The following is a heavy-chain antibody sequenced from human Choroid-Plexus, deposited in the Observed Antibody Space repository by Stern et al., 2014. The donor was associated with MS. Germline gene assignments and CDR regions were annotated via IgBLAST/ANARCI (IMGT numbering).Heavy chain of an antibody. D-gene: IGHD2/OR15-2a*01. CDR2: VSYDGSNK. J-gene: IGHJ2*01. CDR1: GFTLGSWA. CDR3: AKDRQYLTYF. V-gene: IGHV3-30*18. Sequence: VQLVESGGGVVQPGRPLSLSCVASGFTLGSWAMHWVRQDPGKGLEWVAGVSYDGSNKYYADSVKGRFTISRDNSQNTLYMQMSSLRPEDTAVYYCAKDRQYLTYF.